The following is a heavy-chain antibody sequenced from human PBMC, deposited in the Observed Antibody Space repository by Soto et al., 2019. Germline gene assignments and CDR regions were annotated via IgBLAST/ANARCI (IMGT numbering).Heavy chain of an antibody. CDR1: GGSISSSSYY. CDR2: IYYSGST. Sequence: PSETLSLTCTVSGGSISSSSYYWGWIRQPPGKGLEWIGSIYYSGSTYYNPSLKSRVTISVDTSKNQFSLKLSSVTAADTAVYYCARQDFYGSGSYSEIWFDPWGQGTLVTVSS. V-gene: IGHV4-39*01. J-gene: IGHJ5*02. CDR3: ARQDFYGSGSYSEIWFDP. D-gene: IGHD3-10*01.